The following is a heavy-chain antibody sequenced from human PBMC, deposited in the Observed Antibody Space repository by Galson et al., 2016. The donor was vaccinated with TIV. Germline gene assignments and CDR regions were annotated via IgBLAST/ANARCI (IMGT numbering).Heavy chain of an antibody. CDR1: GFTFSSYS. Sequence: SLRLSCAVSGFTFSSYSMNWVRQAPGKGLEWVASISTTSNYIYYADSVKGRFTISRDNAEDSLYLQIHSLRAEDTALYCCARRGNYFSDAFDIWGQGTMVTVSS. CDR2: ISTTSNYI. J-gene: IGHJ3*02. D-gene: IGHD1-7*01. V-gene: IGHV3-21*01. CDR3: ARRGNYFSDAFDI.